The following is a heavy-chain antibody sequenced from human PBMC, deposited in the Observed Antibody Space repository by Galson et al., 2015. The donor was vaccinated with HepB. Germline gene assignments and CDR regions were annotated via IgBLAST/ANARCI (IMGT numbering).Heavy chain of an antibody. CDR2: IGSDGSST. CDR1: GFTFSSYA. J-gene: IGHJ6*02. D-gene: IGHD3-10*01. CDR3: AKDLGVRGEYYYYGMDV. V-gene: IGHV3-23*01. Sequence: SLRLSCAASGFTFSSYAMSWVRQAPGKGLEWVSAIGSDGSSTFYADSVKGRSTISRDNSGNTLYLQMHSLRAEDTAIYYCAKDLGVRGEYYYYGMDVWGQGTTVTVSS.